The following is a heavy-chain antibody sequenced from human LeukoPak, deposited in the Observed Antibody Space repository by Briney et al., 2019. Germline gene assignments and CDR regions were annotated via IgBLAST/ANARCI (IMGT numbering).Heavy chain of an antibody. CDR1: GGSINGSSYC. Sequence: PSETLSLTCTVSGGSINGSSYCWGRIRQPPGKGLEWIGSIYYSGSTYYNPSLKSRVTISVDTSKNQFSLKLSSVTAADTAVYYCARHFLLPYYFDYWGQGTLVTVSS. V-gene: IGHV4-39*01. CDR3: ARHFLLPYYFDY. J-gene: IGHJ4*02. CDR2: IYYSGST. D-gene: IGHD2/OR15-2a*01.